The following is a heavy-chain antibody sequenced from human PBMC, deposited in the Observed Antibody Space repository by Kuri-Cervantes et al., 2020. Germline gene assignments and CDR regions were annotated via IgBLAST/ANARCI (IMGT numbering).Heavy chain of an antibody. Sequence: GESLKISCKGSGYSFTTYWIGWVRQMPGKGLEWMGIIYPGDSGTRYSPSFQGQVTISADKSISTAYLQWSSLKASDTAMYYCARHSPLRGVPPADYWGQGTLVTVSS. CDR2: IYPGDSGT. CDR3: ARHSPLRGVPPADY. J-gene: IGHJ4*02. V-gene: IGHV5-51*01. D-gene: IGHD3-10*01. CDR1: GYSFTTYW.